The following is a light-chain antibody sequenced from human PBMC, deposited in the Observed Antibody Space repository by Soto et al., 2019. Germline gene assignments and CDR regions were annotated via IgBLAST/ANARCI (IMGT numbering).Light chain of an antibody. V-gene: IGKV3D-15*01. CDR3: QQYNNWGLS. Sequence: IVMTQSPATLSVSPGDGVTLSCRASENVGTNLAWYQQKPGQAPRLLIYGSSTRATGIPATFSGSGFGTEFTLTISSLQSEESAVYYCQQYNNWGLSFGGGTKLEIK. CDR1: ENVGTN. CDR2: GSS. J-gene: IGKJ4*02.